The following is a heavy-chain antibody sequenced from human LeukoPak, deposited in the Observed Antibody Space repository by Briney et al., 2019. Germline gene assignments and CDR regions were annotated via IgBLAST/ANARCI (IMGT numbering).Heavy chain of an antibody. CDR2: IYYSGST. Sequence: PSETLSLTCTVSGGSICSGGYYWSWIRQHPGKGLEWIGYIYYSGSTYYNPSPKSRVTISVDTSKNQFSLKLSSVTAADTAVYYCARGRGSSSVWYYFDYWGQGTLVTVSS. J-gene: IGHJ4*02. CDR3: ARGRGSSSVWYYFDY. V-gene: IGHV4-31*03. CDR1: GGSICSGGYY. D-gene: IGHD6-6*01.